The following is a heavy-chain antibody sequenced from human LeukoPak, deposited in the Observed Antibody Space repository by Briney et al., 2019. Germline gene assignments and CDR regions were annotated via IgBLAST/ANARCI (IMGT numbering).Heavy chain of an antibody. D-gene: IGHD3-3*01. CDR3: ALQHYVFWSGYYIAAHFDY. CDR2: MNLNSGGT. V-gene: IGHV1-2*02. CDR1: VYTFTGYY. J-gene: IGHJ4*02. Sequence: ASVKVSCKASVYTFTGYYMHWVRQAPGQGLEWMGWMNLNSGGTNYAQQFQGRVTITRETPISTACMELSRLRSDDTAVYYCALQHYVFWSGYYIAAHFDYWGQGTLVTVSS.